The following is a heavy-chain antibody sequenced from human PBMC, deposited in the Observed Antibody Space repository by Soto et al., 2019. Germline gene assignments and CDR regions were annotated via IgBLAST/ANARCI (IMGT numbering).Heavy chain of an antibody. V-gene: IGHV4-31*03. CDR2: IYYSGTT. CDR1: GGSISSGGYY. D-gene: IGHD3-10*02. Sequence: QVQLQESGPGLVKPSETLSLICTVSGGSISSGGYYWSWIRQHPGQGLEWIGYIYYSGTTYYNPSLKSRVTISVDPSKNQFSLKLSSVTAADPAVDYCARSTLFGELAPTGWNYYGMDFWGQGTTVTVSS. J-gene: IGHJ6*02. CDR3: ARSTLFGELAPTGWNYYGMDF.